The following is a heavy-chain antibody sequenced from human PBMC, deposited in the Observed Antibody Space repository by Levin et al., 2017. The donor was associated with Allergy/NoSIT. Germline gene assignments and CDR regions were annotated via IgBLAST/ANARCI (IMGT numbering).Heavy chain of an antibody. D-gene: IGHD6-25*01. CDR1: GGSISSYY. CDR2: IYYIGTT. J-gene: IGHJ4*02. CDR3: ARDVPPTTAARQDPG. Sequence: SETLSLTCTVSGGSISSYYWSWIRQPPGKGLEWIGYIYYIGTTNYNPSLKSRFTLSVDMSKNPLSLQLTSVTAADTAVYYCARDVPPTTAARQDPGGGQGALVTVSS. V-gene: IGHV4-59*01.